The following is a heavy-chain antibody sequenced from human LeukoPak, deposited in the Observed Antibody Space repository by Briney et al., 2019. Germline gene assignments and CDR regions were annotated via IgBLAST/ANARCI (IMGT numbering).Heavy chain of an antibody. V-gene: IGHV3-30*03. CDR3: ARDRHRVPGAFDI. CDR2: ISYDGSNK. J-gene: IGHJ3*02. CDR1: GFTFSSYG. D-gene: IGHD1-14*01. Sequence: GRSLRLSCAASGFTFSSYGMHWVRQAPGKGLEWVAVISYDGSNKYYADSVKGRFTISRGNSKNTLYLQMNSLRAEDTAVYYCARDRHRVPGAFDIWGQGQWSPSLQ.